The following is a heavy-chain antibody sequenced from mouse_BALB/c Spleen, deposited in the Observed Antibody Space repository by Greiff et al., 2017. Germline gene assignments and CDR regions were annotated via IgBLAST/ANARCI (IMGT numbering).Heavy chain of an antibody. V-gene: IGHV5-17*02. CDR2: ISSGSSTI. J-gene: IGHJ4*01. CDR1: GFTFSSFG. D-gene: IGHD2-14*01. CDR3: ARSYRYDYYAMDY. Sequence: EVMLVESGGGLVQPGGSRKLSCAASGFTFSSFGMHWVRQAPEKGLEWVAYISSGSSTIYYADTVKGRFTISRDNPKNTLFLQMTSLRSEDTAMYDCARSYRYDYYAMDYWGQGTSVTVSS.